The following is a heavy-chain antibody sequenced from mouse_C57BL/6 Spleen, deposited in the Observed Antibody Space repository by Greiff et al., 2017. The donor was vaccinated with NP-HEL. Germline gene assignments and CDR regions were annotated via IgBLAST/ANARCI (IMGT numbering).Heavy chain of an antibody. J-gene: IGHJ1*03. CDR1: GYTFTSYW. CDR3: ARPYYYGSSYWYFDV. Sequence: QVQLKQPGAELVRPGSSVKLSCKASGYTFTSYWMDWVKQRPGQGLEWIGNIYPSDSETHYNQKFKDKATLTVDKSSSTAYMQLSSLTSEDSAVYYCARPYYYGSSYWYFDVWGTGTTVTVSS. V-gene: IGHV1-61*01. CDR2: IYPSDSET. D-gene: IGHD1-1*01.